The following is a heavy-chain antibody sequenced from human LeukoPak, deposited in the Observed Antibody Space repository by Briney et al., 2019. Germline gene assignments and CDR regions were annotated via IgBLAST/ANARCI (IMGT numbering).Heavy chain of an antibody. CDR3: ARDHNYAFDN. Sequence: PGGSLRLSCAASGFTFSSYSMNWVRQVPGKGLEWISYIGISSGNTKYADSVKGRFTISGDNARNSLYLQMNSLRVEDSAVYYCARDHNYAFDNWGQGTLVTVSS. CDR2: IGISSGNT. D-gene: IGHD1-1*01. CDR1: GFTFSSYS. V-gene: IGHV3-48*04. J-gene: IGHJ4*02.